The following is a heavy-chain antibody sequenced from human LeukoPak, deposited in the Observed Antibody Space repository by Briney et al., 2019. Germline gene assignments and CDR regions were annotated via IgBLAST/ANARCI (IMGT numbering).Heavy chain of an antibody. Sequence: SGPTLVNPTQTLTLTCTFSGFSLSTSGVGVGWIRQPPGKALEWITVIYWDDDQRYSPSLKSRLTITKDTSKNQVALTMTNMYPVDTATYFCALILYSSSWYYVDVFDIWGQGTMVTVSS. CDR2: IYWDDDQ. J-gene: IGHJ3*02. D-gene: IGHD6-13*01. CDR3: ALILYSSSWYYVDVFDI. CDR1: GFSLSTSGVG. V-gene: IGHV2-5*02.